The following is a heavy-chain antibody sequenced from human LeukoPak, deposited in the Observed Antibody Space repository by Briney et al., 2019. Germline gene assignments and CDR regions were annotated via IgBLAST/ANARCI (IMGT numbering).Heavy chain of an antibody. D-gene: IGHD3-10*01. CDR3: ACMGVRGSYYYGMDV. Sequence: ASVKVSCKASGYTFTSYGISWVRQAPGQGLEWMGWISAYNGNTNYAQKLQGRVTMTTDTSTSTAYMELRSLRSEDTAVYYCACMGVRGSYYYGMDVWGQGTTVTVSS. V-gene: IGHV1-18*01. CDR2: ISAYNGNT. J-gene: IGHJ6*02. CDR1: GYTFTSYG.